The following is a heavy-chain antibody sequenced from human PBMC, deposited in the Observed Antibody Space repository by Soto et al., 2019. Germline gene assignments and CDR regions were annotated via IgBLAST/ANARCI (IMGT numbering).Heavy chain of an antibody. CDR1: GGSFSGYY. D-gene: IGHD3-10*01. CDR3: ARGRGFGEFTPLFDF. V-gene: IGHV4-34*01. J-gene: IGHJ4*02. Sequence: PSETLSLTCAVYGGSFSGYYWSWIRQPPGKGLEWIGEINHSGSTYYNPSLKRRVTVSVDTSKRQFSLNLSSVTAAETAVYYCARGRGFGEFTPLFDFWGQGILVIVSS. CDR2: INHSGST.